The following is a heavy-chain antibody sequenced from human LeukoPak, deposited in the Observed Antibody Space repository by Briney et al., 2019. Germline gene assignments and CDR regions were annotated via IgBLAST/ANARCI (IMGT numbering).Heavy chain of an antibody. CDR1: GFTFSSYA. Sequence: GGSLRLSCAASGFTFSSYAMHWVRQAPGKGLEWVAVISYDGSNKYYADSVKGRFTISRDNSKNTLYLQMNSLRAEDTAVYYCARDLQENGMDVWGQGTTVTASS. V-gene: IGHV3-30-3*01. D-gene: IGHD4-11*01. CDR2: ISYDGSNK. CDR3: ARDLQENGMDV. J-gene: IGHJ6*02.